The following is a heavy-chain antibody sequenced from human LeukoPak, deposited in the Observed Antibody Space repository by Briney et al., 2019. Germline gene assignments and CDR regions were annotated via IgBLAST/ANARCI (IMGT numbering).Heavy chain of an antibody. Sequence: GGSLRLSCAASGFIFSNYVMNWVRHAPGMGLEWVSATGGSGHKTFYADSVKGQFTISRDNSKNTLFLEMSSLRAEDTATYYCAKDGESDTMSGSFFYYMDVWGNGTTVTVSS. D-gene: IGHD1-26*01. CDR1: GFIFSNYV. V-gene: IGHV3-23*01. CDR3: AKDGESDTMSGSFFYYMDV. CDR2: TGGSGHKT. J-gene: IGHJ6*03.